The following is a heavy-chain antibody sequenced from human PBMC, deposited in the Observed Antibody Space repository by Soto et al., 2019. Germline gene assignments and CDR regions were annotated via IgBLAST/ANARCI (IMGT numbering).Heavy chain of an antibody. CDR1: GGSISSSIYY. Sequence: SETLSLTCTVSGGSISSSIYYWAWVRQPPGKGLEWIGSIYYSGTTYYNPSLKNRVSISVDTSKNQFSLNVYSVTAADTAVYYCARPPPGQAPLYPPRLDFWGQGVKVTVSS. D-gene: IGHD2-2*02. J-gene: IGHJ4*02. CDR2: IYYSGTT. CDR3: ARPPPGQAPLYPPRLDF. V-gene: IGHV4-39*01.